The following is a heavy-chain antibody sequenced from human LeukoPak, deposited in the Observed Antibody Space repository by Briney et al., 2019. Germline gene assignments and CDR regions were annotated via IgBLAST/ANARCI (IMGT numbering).Heavy chain of an antibody. CDR3: ASLGTSGSYYDAFDI. Sequence: GESLKISCKGSGYSFTSYWIGWVRQMPGKGLEWMGIIYPGDSETRYSPSFQGQVTISADKSISTAYLQWSSLKASDIAMYYCASLGTSGSYYDAFDIWGQGAMVTVSS. D-gene: IGHD1-26*01. J-gene: IGHJ3*02. CDR2: IYPGDSET. CDR1: GYSFTSYW. V-gene: IGHV5-51*01.